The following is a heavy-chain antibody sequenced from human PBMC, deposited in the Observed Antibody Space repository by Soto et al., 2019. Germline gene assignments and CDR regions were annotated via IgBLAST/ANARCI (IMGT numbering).Heavy chain of an antibody. J-gene: IGHJ6*02. Sequence: SETLSLTCAVYGGSFSGYYWSWIRQPPGKGLEWIGEINHSGSTNYNPSLKSRVTISVDTSKNQFSLKLSSVTAADTAVYYCARRTMIVVVITPLDYYGMDVWGQGTTVTVPS. CDR3: ARRTMIVVVITPLDYYGMDV. V-gene: IGHV4-34*01. CDR2: INHSGST. CDR1: GGSFSGYY. D-gene: IGHD3-22*01.